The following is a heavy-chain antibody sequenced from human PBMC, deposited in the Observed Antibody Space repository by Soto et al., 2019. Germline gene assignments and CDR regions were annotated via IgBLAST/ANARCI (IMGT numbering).Heavy chain of an antibody. CDR2: IYSGGTT. CDR1: GFAVSSNY. D-gene: IGHD3-22*01. V-gene: IGHV3-53*01. CDR3: ARACKGSSYSPHAFEI. J-gene: IGHJ3*02. Sequence: GGSLRLSCAASGFAVSSNYMSLVRQAPGKGLEWVSLIYSGGTTYYADSVKGRFTISRDNSKNTLYLQMNSLRAEDTAVYHCARACKGSSYSPHAFEIWGQGTMVAISS.